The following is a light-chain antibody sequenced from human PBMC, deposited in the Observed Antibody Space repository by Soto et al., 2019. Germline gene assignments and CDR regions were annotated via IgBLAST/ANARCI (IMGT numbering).Light chain of an antibody. CDR3: SSYTSSSTLA. Sequence: QSALTQPASGSGSPGQSITISCTGTSSDVGGYNYVSWYQQHPGKAPKLMIYEVSNRPSGISNRFSGSKSGNTASLTISGLQAEDEADDYCSSYTSSSTLAFGGGTKLTVL. V-gene: IGLV2-14*01. CDR1: SSDVGGYNY. J-gene: IGLJ2*01. CDR2: EVS.